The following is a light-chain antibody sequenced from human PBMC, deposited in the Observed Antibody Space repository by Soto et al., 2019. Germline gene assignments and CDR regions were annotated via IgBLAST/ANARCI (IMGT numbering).Light chain of an antibody. CDR3: CSYAGSRTYDG. V-gene: IGLV2-23*01. CDR2: EGS. Sequence: QSALTQPASVSGSPGQSITISCTGTSSDVGSYNLVSWYQQHPGKAPKLMIYEGSKRPSGVSNRFSGSKSGNTASLTISGLQAEDEADYYCCSYAGSRTYDGYGTGTK. CDR1: SSDVGSYNL. J-gene: IGLJ1*01.